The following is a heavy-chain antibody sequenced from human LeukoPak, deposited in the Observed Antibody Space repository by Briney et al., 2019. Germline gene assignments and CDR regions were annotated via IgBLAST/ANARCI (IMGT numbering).Heavy chain of an antibody. CDR2: MNTNSDNT. J-gene: IGHJ6*03. D-gene: IGHD2-21*02. V-gene: IGHV1-8*02. CDR3: ARGLRGRMVTMDYYYYYMDV. CDR1: GYTFTGYY. Sequence: ASVKVSCKASGYTFTGYYTHWVRQATGQGLEWMGWMNTNSDNTGYAQKFEGRVTMTRNTSISTAYMELSSLTSDDTGVYYCARGLRGRMVTMDYYYYYMDVWGKGTTVTISS.